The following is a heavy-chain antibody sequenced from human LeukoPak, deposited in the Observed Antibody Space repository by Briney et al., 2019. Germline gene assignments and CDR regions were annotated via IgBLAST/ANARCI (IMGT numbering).Heavy chain of an antibody. J-gene: IGHJ6*03. Sequence: HPGGSLRLSCAASGFTFSSYAMHWVRQAPGKGLEYVSAISSNGGSTYYANSVKGRFTISRDNSKNTLYLQMGSLRAEDMAVYYCARSDYYYYYYMDVWGKGTTVTVSS. CDR2: ISSNGGST. CDR3: ARSDYYYYYYMDV. CDR1: GFTFSSYA. V-gene: IGHV3-64*01.